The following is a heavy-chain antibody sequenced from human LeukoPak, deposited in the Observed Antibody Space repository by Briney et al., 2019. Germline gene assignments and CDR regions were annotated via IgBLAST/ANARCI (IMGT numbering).Heavy chain of an antibody. J-gene: IGHJ4*02. V-gene: IGHV1-69*05. D-gene: IGHD3-22*01. Sequence: SVKVSCKASGGTFSSYAISWVRQAPGQGLEWMGGIIPIFGTANYAQKFQGRVTITTDESTSTAYMELSSLRSEDTAVYYCARPKYYYDSSGYNTFFDYWGQGTLVTVSS. CDR3: ARPKYYYDSSGYNTFFDY. CDR1: GGTFSSYA. CDR2: IIPIFGTA.